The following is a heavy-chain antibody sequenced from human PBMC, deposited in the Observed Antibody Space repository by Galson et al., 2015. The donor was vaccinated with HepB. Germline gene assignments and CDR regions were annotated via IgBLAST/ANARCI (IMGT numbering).Heavy chain of an antibody. CDR3: ATYSSSSLFFY. D-gene: IGHD6-6*01. CDR1: GGSISSYY. V-gene: IGHV4-59*08. J-gene: IGHJ4*02. Sequence: ETLSLTCTVSGGSISSYYWGWIRQPPGKGLEWIGYIYSSGSTNYNPSLKSRVTISVDTSKNQFSLKLNSVTAADTAVYYCATYSSSSLFFYWGRGTLVTVSS. CDR2: IYSSGST.